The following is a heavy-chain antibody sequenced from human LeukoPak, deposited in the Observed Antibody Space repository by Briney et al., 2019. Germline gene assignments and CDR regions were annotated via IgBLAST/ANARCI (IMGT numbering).Heavy chain of an antibody. CDR3: ARGIVVVVAAQYYMDV. V-gene: IGHV3-72*01. Sequence: GGSLRLSCAASGFTFSDHYRDWVRQAPGKGLEWVGRTRNKANSYTTEYAASVKGRFTISRDDSKNSLYLQMNSLKTEDTAAYYCARGIVVVVAAQYYMDVWGKGTTVTVSS. CDR2: TRNKANSYTT. D-gene: IGHD2-15*01. J-gene: IGHJ6*03. CDR1: GFTFSDHY.